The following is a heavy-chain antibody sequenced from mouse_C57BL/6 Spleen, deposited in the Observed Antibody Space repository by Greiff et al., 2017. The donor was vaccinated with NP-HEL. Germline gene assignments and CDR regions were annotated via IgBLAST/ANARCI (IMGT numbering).Heavy chain of an antibody. CDR1: GYTFTSYW. CDR2: IYPGSGST. J-gene: IGHJ2*01. D-gene: IGHD1-1*01. CDR3: ASGDYYGSSSWYFDY. V-gene: IGHV1-55*01. Sequence: QVQLQQSGAELVKPGASVKMSCKASGYTFTSYWITWVKQRPGQGLEWIGDIYPGSGSTNYNEKFKSKATLTVDTSSSTAYMQLSSLTSEDSAVYYCASGDYYGSSSWYFDYWGQGTTLTVSS.